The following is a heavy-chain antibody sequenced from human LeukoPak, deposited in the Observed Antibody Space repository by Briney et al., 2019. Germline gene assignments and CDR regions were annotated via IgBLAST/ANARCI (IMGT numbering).Heavy chain of an antibody. CDR1: GFTFSSYS. CDR3: ARDALPYYYDSSGYSLRLDP. Sequence: GGSLRLSCAASGFTFSSYSMNWVRQAPGKGLEWVSSFSSSSSYIYYADSVKGRFTISRDNAKNSLYLQMNSLRAEDTAVYYCARDALPYYYDSSGYSLRLDPWGQGTLVTVSS. J-gene: IGHJ5*02. V-gene: IGHV3-21*01. D-gene: IGHD3-22*01. CDR2: FSSSSSYI.